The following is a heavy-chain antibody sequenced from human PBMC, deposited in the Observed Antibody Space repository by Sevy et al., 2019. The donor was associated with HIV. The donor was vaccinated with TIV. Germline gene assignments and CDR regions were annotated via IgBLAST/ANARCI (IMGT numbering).Heavy chain of an antibody. CDR2: ISGSGSRT. V-gene: IGHV3-23*01. CDR1: GFTFNNYA. CDR3: AKDPRNGPDY. J-gene: IGHJ4*02. Sequence: GGSLRLSCAASGFTFNNYAMTWARQAPGKGLEWDSVISGSGSRTYYGDSVKGRFTISRDNSKNTLYLQMNSLRAEDTAVYYCAKDPRNGPDYWGQGTPVTVSS.